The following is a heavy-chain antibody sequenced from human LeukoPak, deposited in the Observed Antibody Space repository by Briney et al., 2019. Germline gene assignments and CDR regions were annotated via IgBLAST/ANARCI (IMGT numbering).Heavy chain of an antibody. D-gene: IGHD4-17*01. CDR3: ARDLMTTGWFDP. Sequence: SETLSLTCTVSGGSISSSSYYWGWIRQLPGKGLEWIGSIYYSGSTYYNPSLKSRVTISVDTSKNQFSLKLSSVTAADTVVYYCARDLMTTGWFDPWGQGTLVTVSS. J-gene: IGHJ5*02. CDR1: GGSISSSSYY. V-gene: IGHV4-39*07. CDR2: IYYSGST.